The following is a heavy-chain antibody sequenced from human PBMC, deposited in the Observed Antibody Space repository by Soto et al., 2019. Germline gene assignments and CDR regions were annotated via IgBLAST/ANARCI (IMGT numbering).Heavy chain of an antibody. J-gene: IGHJ4*02. D-gene: IGHD3-10*01. CDR1: GFTFSGYW. Sequence: GGSLRLACAGSGFTFSGYWMHWVRQAPGKGLVWVSRISGDGSSISYADSVKGRFTISRDNAKNTVYLQMNSLGPDDTAGYYCARVAFGELGHWGQGTLVTVSS. V-gene: IGHV3-74*01. CDR2: ISGDGSSI. CDR3: ARVAFGELGH.